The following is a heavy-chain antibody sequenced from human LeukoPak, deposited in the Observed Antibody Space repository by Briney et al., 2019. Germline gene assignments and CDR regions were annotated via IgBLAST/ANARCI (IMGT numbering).Heavy chain of an antibody. J-gene: IGHJ4*02. CDR2: ISASGNII. D-gene: IGHD4/OR15-4a*01. CDR3: ARRMVITPFDS. Sequence: GGSLRLSCAASGFSFRDYYFSWIRQAPGQGLEWLSFISASGNIIHYEDSVKGRFTISRDDAKNSVFLQMNSLKTEDTALYYCARRMVITPFDSWGQGTLVTASS. CDR1: GFSFRDYY. V-gene: IGHV3-11*01.